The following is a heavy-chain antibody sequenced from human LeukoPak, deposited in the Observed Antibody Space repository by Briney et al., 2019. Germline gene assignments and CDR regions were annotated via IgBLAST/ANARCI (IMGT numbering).Heavy chain of an antibody. CDR1: GFTFSDYY. D-gene: IGHD3-22*01. Sequence: GGSLRLSCTASGFTFSDYYMSWIRRAPGKGLEWVSYISSSGSTIYYADSVKGRFTISRDNAKNSLYLQMNSLRAEDTAVYYCARFASSSDSSGYFDYYGMDVWGQGTTVTVSS. J-gene: IGHJ6*02. CDR3: ARFASSSDSSGYFDYYGMDV. V-gene: IGHV3-11*01. CDR2: ISSSGSTI.